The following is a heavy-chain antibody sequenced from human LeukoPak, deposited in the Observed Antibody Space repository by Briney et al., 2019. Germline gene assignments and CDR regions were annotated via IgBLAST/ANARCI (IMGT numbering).Heavy chain of an antibody. CDR2: ISYDGSNK. Sequence: GGSLRLSCAAPGFTFSSYAMHWVRQAPGKGLEWVAVISYDGSNKYYADSVKGRFTISRDNSKNTLYLQMNSLRAEDTAVYYCARDSGAPENYDILTGWLHYHGAFDIWGQGTMVTVSS. D-gene: IGHD3-9*01. CDR3: ARDSGAPENYDILTGWLHYHGAFDI. J-gene: IGHJ3*02. CDR1: GFTFSSYA. V-gene: IGHV3-30*04.